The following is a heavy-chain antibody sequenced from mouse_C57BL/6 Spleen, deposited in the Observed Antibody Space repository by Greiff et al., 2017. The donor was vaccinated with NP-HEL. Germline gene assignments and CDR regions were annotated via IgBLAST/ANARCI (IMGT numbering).Heavy chain of an antibody. CDR3: ARSYGSSYFDY. CDR1: GFTFSSYG. Sequence: EVKLVESGGDLVKPGGSLKLSCAASGFTFSSYGMSWVRQTPDKRLEWVATISSGGSYTYYPDSVKGRFTISRDNAKNTLYLQMSSLKSEDTAMYYCARSYGSSYFDYWGQGTTLTVSS. CDR2: ISSGGSYT. D-gene: IGHD1-1*01. J-gene: IGHJ2*01. V-gene: IGHV5-6*01.